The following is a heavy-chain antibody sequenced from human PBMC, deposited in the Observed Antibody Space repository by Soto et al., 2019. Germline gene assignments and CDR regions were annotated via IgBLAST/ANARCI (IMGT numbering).Heavy chain of an antibody. D-gene: IGHD3-22*01. V-gene: IGHV4-31*11. Sequence: PSETLFLTCAVSGDSISSDGYYWSWIRQHPGKGLEWIGHIYHSGTTYYNPALKSRVSISIDTSKNQFSLNVTSVTSADTAVYYCARVTTEFDYWGLGTLVTVSS. CDR2: IYHSGTT. CDR3: ARVTTEFDY. J-gene: IGHJ4*02. CDR1: GDSISSDGYY.